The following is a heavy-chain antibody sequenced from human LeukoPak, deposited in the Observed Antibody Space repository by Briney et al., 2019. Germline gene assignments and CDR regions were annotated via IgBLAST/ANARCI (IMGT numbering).Heavy chain of an antibody. V-gene: IGHV3-23*01. CDR1: GFTFSSYA. D-gene: IGHD3-3*01. Sequence: GGSLRLSCAASGFTFSSYAMSWVRQAPGKGLEWVSAISGSGGSTYYADSVKGRFTISRDNSKNTLYLQMNSLRAEDTAVYYCAKDLNPYDFWSGYSPSFVYWGQGTLVTVSS. CDR2: ISGSGGST. CDR3: AKDLNPYDFWSGYSPSFVY. J-gene: IGHJ4*02.